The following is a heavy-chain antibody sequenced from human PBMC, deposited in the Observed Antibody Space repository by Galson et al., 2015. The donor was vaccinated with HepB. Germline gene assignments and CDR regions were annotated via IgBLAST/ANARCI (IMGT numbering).Heavy chain of an antibody. V-gene: IGHV1-18*04. D-gene: IGHD6-19*01. CDR3: ARDRAIIAVAGDYDY. CDR2: ISAYNGNT. CDR1: GYTFTSYG. J-gene: IGHJ4*02. Sequence: SVKVSCKASGYTFTSYGISWVRQAPGQGLEWMGWISAYNGNTNYAQKLQGRVTMTTDTSTSTAYMELRSLRSDDTAVYYCARDRAIIAVAGDYDYWGQGTLVTVSS.